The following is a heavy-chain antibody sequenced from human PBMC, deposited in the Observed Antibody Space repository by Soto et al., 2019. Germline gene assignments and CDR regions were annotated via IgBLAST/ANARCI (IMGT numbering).Heavy chain of an antibody. D-gene: IGHD5-18*01. CDR3: AREAGYTYGYVFDY. J-gene: IGHJ4*02. V-gene: IGHV1-69*01. Sequence: QVQLVQSGAEVKKPGSSVKVSCKASGGTFGNHAISWVRQAPGQGLEWLGGIIPVLGVGDNAQNFHGRVTITADASTSTAYLELSSLRSEDTALYYCAREAGYTYGYVFDYWGQGTLVTVSS. CDR1: GGTFGNHA. CDR2: IIPVLGVG.